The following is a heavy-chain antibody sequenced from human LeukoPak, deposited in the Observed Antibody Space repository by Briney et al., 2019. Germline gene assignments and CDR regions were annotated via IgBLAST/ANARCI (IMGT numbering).Heavy chain of an antibody. J-gene: IGHJ3*02. CDR1: GGSISSYY. D-gene: IGHD3-16*02. V-gene: IGHV4-59*01. Sequence: SETLSLTCTVSGGSISSYYWSWIRQPPGKELEWIGYIYYSGSTNYNPSLKSRVTISVDTSKNQFSLKLSSVTAADTAVYYCARDLKDDYVWGSYRYGDAFDIWGQGTMVTVSS. CDR3: ARDLKDDYVWGSYRYGDAFDI. CDR2: IYYSGST.